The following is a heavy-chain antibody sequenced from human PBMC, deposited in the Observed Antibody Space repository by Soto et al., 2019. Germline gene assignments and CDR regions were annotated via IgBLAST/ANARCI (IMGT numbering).Heavy chain of an antibody. Sequence: GGSLRLSCAASGFTFSSYAMSWVRQAPGKGLEWVSAISGSGGSTYYADSVKGRFTTSRDNSKNTLYLQMNGLRAEDTAVYYGAKQGYCTNGVCYLSYYYYGMDVWGQGTTVTVSS. CDR3: AKQGYCTNGVCYLSYYYYGMDV. CDR2: ISGSGGST. CDR1: GFTFSSYA. V-gene: IGHV3-23*01. J-gene: IGHJ6*02. D-gene: IGHD2-8*01.